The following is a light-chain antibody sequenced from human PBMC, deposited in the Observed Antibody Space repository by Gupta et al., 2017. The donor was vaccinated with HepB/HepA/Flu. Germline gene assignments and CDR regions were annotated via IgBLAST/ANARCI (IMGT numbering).Light chain of an antibody. Sequence: QSALTQPASVSGSPGPSITLSCPGTSSDFGGYNYVSWYQQHPGKAPKLMIYDVSKRPAGVSNRFSGSKSGNTASVTISGLQAEDEADYYCSSYTSSSTLVVFGGGTKLTVL. CDR1: SSDFGGYNY. CDR2: DVS. CDR3: SSYTSSSTLVV. V-gene: IGLV2-14*03. J-gene: IGLJ2*01.